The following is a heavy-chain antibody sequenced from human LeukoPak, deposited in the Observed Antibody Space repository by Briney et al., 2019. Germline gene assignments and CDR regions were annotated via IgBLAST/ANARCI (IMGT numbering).Heavy chain of an antibody. V-gene: IGHV4-4*02. Sequence: SETLSVTCGVSGGSITSTNYWTWARQPPGKGLEWIGEVNLQGSTNYNPSLMGRVAISVDMSENHISLQLTSVTAADTAVYYCAREGGPYRPLDYSGQGTLVTVSS. CDR1: GGSITSTNY. CDR2: VNLQGST. CDR3: AREGGPYRPLDY. J-gene: IGHJ4*02.